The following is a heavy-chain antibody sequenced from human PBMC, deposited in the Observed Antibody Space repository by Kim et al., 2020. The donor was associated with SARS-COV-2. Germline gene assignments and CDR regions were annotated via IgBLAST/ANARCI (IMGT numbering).Heavy chain of an antibody. Sequence: GGSLRLSCAASGFTFGDYGMHWVRQAPGKGLEWVSGISWNSGSIGYADSVKGRFTISRDNAKNSLYLQMNSLRAEDTALYYCAKDLSSQVGGYYGMDVWG. CDR1: GFTFGDYG. CDR3: AKDLSSQVGGYYGMDV. J-gene: IGHJ6*01. D-gene: IGHD6-13*01. V-gene: IGHV3-9*01. CDR2: ISWNSGSI.